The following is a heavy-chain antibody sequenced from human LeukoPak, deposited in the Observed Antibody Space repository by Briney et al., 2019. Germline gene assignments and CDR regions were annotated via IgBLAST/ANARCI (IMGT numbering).Heavy chain of an antibody. CDR3: ARGDIVPRRRGYYFDY. J-gene: IGHJ4*02. CDR1: GYTFTSYA. V-gene: IGHV7-4-1*02. CDR2: INTNTGNP. Sequence: ASVKVSCKASGYTFTSYAMNWVRQAPGQGLEWMGWINTNTGNPTYAQGFTGRFVFSLDTSVSTAYLQISSLKAEDTAVYYCARGDIVPRRRGYYFDYWGQGTLVTVSS. D-gene: IGHD2-8*01.